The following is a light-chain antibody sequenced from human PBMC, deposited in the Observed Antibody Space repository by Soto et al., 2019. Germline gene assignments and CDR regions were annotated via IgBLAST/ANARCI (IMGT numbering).Light chain of an antibody. CDR2: AAS. J-gene: IGKJ1*01. V-gene: IGKV1-39*01. CDR1: ESVSSY. Sequence: DIQMTQSPSSLSASVGDRVTITCRTKESVSSYVNWYQQKPGKAPKLLIYAASSLQSGAPARFSGSGSVTDFTLTISGLQPEDFATYYCQQSYSKWTFGQGTKVEIK. CDR3: QQSYSKWT.